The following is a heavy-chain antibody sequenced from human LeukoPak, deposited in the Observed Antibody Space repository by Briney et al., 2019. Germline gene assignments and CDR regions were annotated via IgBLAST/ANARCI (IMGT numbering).Heavy chain of an antibody. Sequence: TGGSLRLSCAASGFTFSSYSMNWVRQAPGKGLGWVSSISSSSSYIYYADSVKGRFTISRDNAKNSLYLQMNSLRAEDTAVYYCARSGGSTVFYYMAVWGKGTTVTVSS. J-gene: IGHJ6*03. D-gene: IGHD2-2*01. V-gene: IGHV3-21*01. CDR2: ISSSSSYI. CDR3: ARSGGSTVFYYMAV. CDR1: GFTFSSYS.